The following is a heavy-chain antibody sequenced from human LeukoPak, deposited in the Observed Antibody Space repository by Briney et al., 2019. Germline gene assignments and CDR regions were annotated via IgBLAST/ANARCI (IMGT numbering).Heavy chain of an antibody. J-gene: IGHJ4*02. CDR1: GLTFSSYA. V-gene: IGHV3-23*01. CDR3: AKGSSSWYPFDN. D-gene: IGHD6-13*01. CDR2: ISGSGDTT. Sequence: GGSLRLSCAASGLTFSSYALSWVRQAPGEGLEWVSAISGSGDTTYYADSVKGRFTISRDNSKNTLFLQMNTLRAEDTAVYYCAKGSSSWYPFDNWGQGTLVTVSS.